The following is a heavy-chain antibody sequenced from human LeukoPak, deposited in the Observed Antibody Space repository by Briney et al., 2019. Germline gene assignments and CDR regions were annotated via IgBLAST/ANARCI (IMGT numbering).Heavy chain of an antibody. D-gene: IGHD3-22*01. J-gene: IGHJ4*02. CDR2: IRSKANSYAT. CDR3: TRHPPNYYDSSGHDY. V-gene: IGHV3-73*01. Sequence: GGSLRLSCAASGFTFSGSAMHWVRQASGKGLEWVGRIRSKANSYATAYAAPVKGRFTISRDDSKNTAYLQMNSLKTEDTAVYYCTRHPPNYYDSSGHDYWGQGTLVTVSS. CDR1: GFTFSGSA.